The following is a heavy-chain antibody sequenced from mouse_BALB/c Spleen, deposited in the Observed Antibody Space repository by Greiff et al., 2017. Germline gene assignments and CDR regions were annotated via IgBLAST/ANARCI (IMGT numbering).Heavy chain of an antibody. J-gene: IGHJ2*01. D-gene: IGHD1-1*01. CDR2: ISSGGST. CDR1: GFTFSSYA. CDR3: ARVYYGHEYFDY. V-gene: IGHV5-6-5*01. Sequence: EVKLVESGGGLVKPGGSLKLSCAASGFTFSSYAMSWVRQTPEKRLEWVASISSGGSTYYPDSVKGRFTISRDNARNILYLQMSSLRSEDTAMYYCARVYYGHEYFDYWGQGTTLTVSS.